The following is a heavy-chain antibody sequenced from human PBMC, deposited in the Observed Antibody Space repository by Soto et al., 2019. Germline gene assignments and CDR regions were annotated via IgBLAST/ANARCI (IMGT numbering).Heavy chain of an antibody. V-gene: IGHV3-30*19. CDR1: GFTFRSYV. D-gene: IGHD3-16*01. CDR2: TSYDGIDK. Sequence: QVQLVESGGGVVQPGTSLRLSCVGSGFTFRSYVIHWVRQAPGKGLEWVALTSYDGIDKYYDDSVKGRFTISRDNSRNTVDLQMDSLRLEDMALYYCARWGTTGGLDFWGQGTLVSVSS. CDR3: ARWGTTGGLDF. J-gene: IGHJ1*01.